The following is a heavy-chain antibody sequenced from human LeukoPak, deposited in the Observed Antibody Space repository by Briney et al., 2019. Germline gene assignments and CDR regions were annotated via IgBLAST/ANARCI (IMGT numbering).Heavy chain of an antibody. J-gene: IGHJ4*02. Sequence: PSETLSLTCTVSGGSLSSDYWSWIRQPPGKGLEWIAYINYNGRTNYNPSLKSRVSISLDTSKNQFSLRLSSVTAADTAVYFCAKWASDNRAFDLWGQGTLVTVSS. CDR2: INYNGRT. V-gene: IGHV4-59*08. CDR1: GGSLSSDY. D-gene: IGHD2-8*01. CDR3: AKWASDNRAFDL.